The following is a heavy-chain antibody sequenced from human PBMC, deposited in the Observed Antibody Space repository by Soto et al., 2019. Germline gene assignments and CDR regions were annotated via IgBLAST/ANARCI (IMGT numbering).Heavy chain of an antibody. CDR2: IWYDGSNK. Sequence: PGGSLRLSCAASGFTFSSYGMHWVRQAPGKGLEWVAVIWYDGSNKYYADSVKGRFTISRDNAKNSLYLQMNSLRAEDTAVYYCARDRGYYYDSSGYYGPYYYGLDVWGQGTTVTVSS. V-gene: IGHV3-33*01. CDR3: ARDRGYYYDSSGYYGPYYYGLDV. CDR1: GFTFSSYG. D-gene: IGHD3-22*01. J-gene: IGHJ6*02.